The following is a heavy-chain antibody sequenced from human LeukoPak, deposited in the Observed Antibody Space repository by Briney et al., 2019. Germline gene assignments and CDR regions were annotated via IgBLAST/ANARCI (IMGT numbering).Heavy chain of an antibody. CDR3: ARHGVGATYH. D-gene: IGHD1-26*01. CDR1: GGSIRGYH. J-gene: IGHJ5*02. Sequence: SETLSLTCTVFGGSIRGYHWSWIRQPPGKGLEWVGSIYYSGSTYYNSSLKSRVTISVDTSKNQFSLKLNSVTAADTAVYYCARHGVGATYHWGQGTLVTVSS. CDR2: IYYSGST. V-gene: IGHV4-39*01.